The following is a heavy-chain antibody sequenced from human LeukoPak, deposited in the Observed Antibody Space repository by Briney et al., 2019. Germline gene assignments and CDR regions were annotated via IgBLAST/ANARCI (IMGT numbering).Heavy chain of an antibody. CDR2: ISGSGGST. CDR3: AKAQPTMVRGVICYFDY. D-gene: IGHD3-10*01. V-gene: IGHV3-23*01. CDR1: GFTFSSYA. Sequence: PGGSLRLSCAASGFTFSSYAMSWVRQAPGKGLEWVSAISGSGGSTYYADSVKGRFTISRDNSKNTLYLQMNSLRAEDTAVYYCAKAQPTMVRGVICYFDYWGQGTLVTVSP. J-gene: IGHJ4*02.